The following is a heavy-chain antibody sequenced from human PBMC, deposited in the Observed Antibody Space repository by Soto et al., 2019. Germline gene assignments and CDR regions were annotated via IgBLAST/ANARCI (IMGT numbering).Heavy chain of an antibody. V-gene: IGHV3-21*01. CDR2: INRFGSYV. CDR3: ARAGITFVRGRIGGDHYGLDV. Sequence: EVRLVESGGGLVKPGGSLRLSCAASGFTLSSYTMNWVRQAPGRGLEWVSNINRFGSYVWYADSVQGRFTISRDNAKNSVYLQMNSLRAEDTAVYYCARAGITFVRGRIGGDHYGLDVWGQRTTVTVSS. CDR1: GFTLSSYT. J-gene: IGHJ6*02. D-gene: IGHD3-10*01.